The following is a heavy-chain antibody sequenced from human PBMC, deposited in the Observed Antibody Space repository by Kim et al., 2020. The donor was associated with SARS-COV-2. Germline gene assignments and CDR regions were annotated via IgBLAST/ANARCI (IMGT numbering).Heavy chain of an antibody. CDR2: ICYDGSNK. V-gene: IGHV3-33*01. Sequence: GGSLRLSCAASGFTFSSYGMHWVRQAPGKGLEWVAVICYDGSNKYYADAVKGRFTISRDNSKNTLYLQINSLRAESTAVYYCARDARDIVVVVAATELDYWGQGGMVTVS. CDR3: ARDARDIVVVVAATELDY. J-gene: IGHJ4*02. D-gene: IGHD2-15*01. CDR1: GFTFSSYG.